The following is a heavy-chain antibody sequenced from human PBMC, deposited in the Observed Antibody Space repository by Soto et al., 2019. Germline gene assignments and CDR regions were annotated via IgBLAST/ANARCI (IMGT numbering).Heavy chain of an antibody. Sequence: QLQLQESGPGLVKPSETLSLTCTVAGGSIRSSSYFWGWIRQSPGKGLEWIGSIYYSGSTYYNPSLKSRVTISVDTSKDQFSLKLSSVTAADTAVYYCARRIAVAGHYFDYWGQGTLVTVSS. CDR2: IYYSGST. J-gene: IGHJ4*02. V-gene: IGHV4-39*01. CDR3: ARRIAVAGHYFDY. D-gene: IGHD6-19*01. CDR1: GGSIRSSSYF.